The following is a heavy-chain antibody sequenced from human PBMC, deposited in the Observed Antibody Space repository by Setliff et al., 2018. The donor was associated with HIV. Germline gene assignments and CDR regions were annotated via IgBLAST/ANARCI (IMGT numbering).Heavy chain of an antibody. V-gene: IGHV4-61*09. D-gene: IGHD1-26*01. CDR3: AKTSVGATGLHAFDI. Sequence: SETLSLTCTVSGGSIGSGSHYWSWIRQPAGKGLEWIGHIYTTGSTNYNPSLKSRVTISADTSNNQFSLRLTSMTAADTAVYYCAKTSVGATGLHAFDIWGQGTMVTVSS. CDR2: IYTTGST. J-gene: IGHJ3*02. CDR1: GGSIGSGSHY.